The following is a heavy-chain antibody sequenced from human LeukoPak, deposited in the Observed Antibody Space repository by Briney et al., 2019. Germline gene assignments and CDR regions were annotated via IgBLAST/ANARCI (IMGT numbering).Heavy chain of an antibody. Sequence: PSETLSLACAVYGGSFSGYYWSWIRQPPGKGLEWIGEINHSGSTNYNPSLKSRVTISMDTSKNQFSLKLSSVTAADTAVYYCARLRGATVAHNWFDPWGQGTLVTVSS. CDR3: ARLRGATVAHNWFDP. V-gene: IGHV4-34*01. CDR2: INHSGST. D-gene: IGHD6-19*01. J-gene: IGHJ5*02. CDR1: GGSFSGYY.